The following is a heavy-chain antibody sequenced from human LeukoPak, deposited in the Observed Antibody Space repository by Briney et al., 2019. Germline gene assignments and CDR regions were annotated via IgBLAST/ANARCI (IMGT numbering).Heavy chain of an antibody. J-gene: IGHJ6*03. V-gene: IGHV5-51*01. D-gene: IGHD2-2*01. CDR1: GYSFTSYW. CDR2: IYPGDSDT. CDR3: ARLRVCSSTSCYSDYYYYYMDV. Sequence: GESLKISCKGSGYSFTSYWIGWVRQMPGKGLEWMGIIYPGDSDTRYSPSFQGQVTISADKSISTAYLQWSSLKASDTAMYYCARLRVCSSTSCYSDYYYYYMDVWGKGTTVTVSS.